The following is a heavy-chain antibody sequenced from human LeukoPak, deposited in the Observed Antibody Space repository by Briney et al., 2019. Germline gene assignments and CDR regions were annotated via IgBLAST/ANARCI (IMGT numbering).Heavy chain of an antibody. CDR3: ARARNSGDY. CDR1: GFTFSSYA. CDR2: ISYDGSNK. D-gene: IGHD4-23*01. Sequence: GGSLRLSCAASGFTFSSYAMHWVRQAPGKGLEWVAVISYDGSNKYYADSVKGRFTISRDNSKNTLYLQMNSLRAEDTAVYYCARARNSGDYWGQGTLVTVSS. V-gene: IGHV3-30-3*01. J-gene: IGHJ4*02.